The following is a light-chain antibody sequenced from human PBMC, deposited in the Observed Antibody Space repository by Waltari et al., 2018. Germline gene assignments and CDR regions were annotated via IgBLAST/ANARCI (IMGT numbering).Light chain of an antibody. CDR2: AGS. Sequence: QSALTQPASVSGSPGQSITIPCTGTSSDVGNYNLFSWYQPHPGKAPKLMISAGSKRPSGVSNRFSGSKSGNTASLTISGLQAEDEADYYCCSYAGSSTYVFGTGTKVTVL. V-gene: IGLV2-23*01. J-gene: IGLJ1*01. CDR3: CSYAGSSTYV. CDR1: SSDVGNYNL.